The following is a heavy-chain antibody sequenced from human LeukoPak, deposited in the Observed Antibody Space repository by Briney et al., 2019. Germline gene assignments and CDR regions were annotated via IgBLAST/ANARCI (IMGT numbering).Heavy chain of an antibody. V-gene: IGHV3-74*01. Sequence: GGSLRLSCAASGFNLSHYWMHWVRQAPGKGLVWVSRINSDGSITSYADSLKGRFTISRDNVKNTLYLQMNSLRVEDTAVYYCARRYGGYWASDIWGQGTMVTVSS. CDR1: GFNLSHYW. J-gene: IGHJ3*02. D-gene: IGHD2-21*01. CDR3: ARRYGGYWASDI. CDR2: INSDGSIT.